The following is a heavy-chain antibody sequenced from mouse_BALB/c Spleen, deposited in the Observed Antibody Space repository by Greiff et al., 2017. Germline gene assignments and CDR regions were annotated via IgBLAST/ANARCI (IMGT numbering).Heavy chain of an antibody. V-gene: IGHV1-80*01. CDR2: IYPGDGDT. Sequence: VQLQQSGAELVRPGSSVKISCKASGYAFSSYWMNWVKQRPGQGLEWIGQIYPGDGDTNYNGKFKGKATLTADKSSSTAYMQLSSLTSEDSAVYFWARNLGAIYEDYWGQGTSVTVSS. J-gene: IGHJ4*01. CDR3: ARNLGAIYEDY. CDR1: GYAFSSYW. D-gene: IGHD1-3*01.